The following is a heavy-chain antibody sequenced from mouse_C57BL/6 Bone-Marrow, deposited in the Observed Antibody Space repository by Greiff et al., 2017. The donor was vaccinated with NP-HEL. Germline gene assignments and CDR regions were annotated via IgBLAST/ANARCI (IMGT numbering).Heavy chain of an antibody. Sequence: EVQVVESGGGLVQPGGSMKLSCVASGFTFSNYWMNWVRQSPEKGLEWVAQIRLKSDNYATHYAESVKGRFTISRDDSKSSVYLQMNNLRAEDTGIYYCTDSLNYYGSSMRFAYWGQGTLVTVSA. CDR2: IRLKSDNYAT. D-gene: IGHD1-1*01. CDR3: TDSLNYYGSSMRFAY. J-gene: IGHJ3*01. V-gene: IGHV6-3*01. CDR1: GFTFSNYW.